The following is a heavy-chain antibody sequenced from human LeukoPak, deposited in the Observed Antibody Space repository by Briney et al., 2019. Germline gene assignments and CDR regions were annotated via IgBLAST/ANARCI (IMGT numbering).Heavy chain of an antibody. CDR2: IYPGDSET. CDR3: ARAMYGLNIYYVFDF. V-gene: IGHV5-51*01. Sequence: GESLKISCKGSGYSFTTYRIGWVRQMPGKGLEWMGIIYPGDSETTYGPSFQGLVTISADKSINTAYLQWSSLKASDTAIYYCARAMYGLNIYYVFDFWGQGTLVTVSS. J-gene: IGHJ4*02. CDR1: GYSFTTYR. D-gene: IGHD3-10*02.